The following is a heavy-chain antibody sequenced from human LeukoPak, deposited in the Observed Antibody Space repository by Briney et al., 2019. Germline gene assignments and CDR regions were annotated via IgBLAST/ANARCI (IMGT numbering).Heavy chain of an antibody. J-gene: IGHJ5*02. CDR2: ITPVIDST. CDR1: GGTLNTHI. CDR3: ARVNLRGSQYNWFDP. V-gene: IGHV1-69*08. Sequence: SVKVSCKASGGTLNTHIFTWVRQAPGEGLEWMGRITPVIDSTKYAQEFQGRVTITADKSTSTVYMELSSLRSEDTAVYYCARVNLRGSQYNWFDPWGQGTLVTVSS. D-gene: IGHD1-26*01.